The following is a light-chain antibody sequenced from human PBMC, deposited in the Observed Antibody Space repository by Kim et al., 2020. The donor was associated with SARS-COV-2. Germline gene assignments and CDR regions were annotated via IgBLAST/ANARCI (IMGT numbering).Light chain of an antibody. V-gene: IGLV1-44*01. CDR3: AAWDDSLNGVL. CDR1: RSKTGIHT. CDR2: ANN. J-gene: IGLJ2*01. Sequence: GQRATMPCSSNRSKTGIHTVNWSQRLPGTAPKLLIYANNHRPSGVPDRFSGSKSGTSASLAISGLQSEDEADYYCAAWDDSLNGVLFGGGTQLTVL.